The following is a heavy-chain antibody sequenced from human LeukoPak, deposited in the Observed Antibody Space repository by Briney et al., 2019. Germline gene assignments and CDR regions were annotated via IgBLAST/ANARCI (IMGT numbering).Heavy chain of an antibody. D-gene: IGHD3-22*01. Sequence: SETLSLTCSVSGGSISSSSYSWGWVRQPPGKGLEWLGSIYYTGTTYDNPSPKSRVTISVDTSKNQFSLKLSSVTAADTAVYYCASLPDYYDSSGSYFDYWGQGTLVTVSS. CDR3: ASLPDYYDSSGSYFDY. CDR2: IYYTGTT. V-gene: IGHV4-39*07. J-gene: IGHJ4*02. CDR1: GGSISSSSYS.